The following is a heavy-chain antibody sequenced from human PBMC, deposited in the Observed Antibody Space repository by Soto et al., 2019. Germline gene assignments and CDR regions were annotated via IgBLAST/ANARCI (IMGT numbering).Heavy chain of an antibody. J-gene: IGHJ3*02. V-gene: IGHV1-69*13. CDR3: ARGRDDDDRSGYLFDAFEI. D-gene: IGHD3-22*01. CDR1: GGTFSSYA. Sequence: SVKVSCKASGGTFSSYAISWVRQAPGQGLEWMGGIIPIFGTANYAQKFQGRVTITADESTSTAYMELSSLRSEDTAVYYCARGRDDDDRSGYLFDAFEIWGQGTTVT. CDR2: IIPIFGTA.